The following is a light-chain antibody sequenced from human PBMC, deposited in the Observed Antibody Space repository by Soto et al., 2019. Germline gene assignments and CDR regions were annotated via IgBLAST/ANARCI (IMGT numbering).Light chain of an antibody. CDR1: QDIRQY. CDR2: DAS. V-gene: IGKV1-33*01. CDR3: QVYDYISAGFT. Sequence: DIQMTQSPSSLSASIGDRVTITCQASQDIRQYLNWYQQKPGKAPKLLIYDASRLETGVPSRFSGSGSETDFTFTVSSLQPEDIATYYCQVYDYISAGFTFCPGTKLDLK. J-gene: IGKJ3*01.